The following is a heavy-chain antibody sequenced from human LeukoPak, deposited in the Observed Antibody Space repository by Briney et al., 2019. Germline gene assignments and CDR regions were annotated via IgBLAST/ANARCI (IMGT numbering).Heavy chain of an antibody. CDR3: ARDLDYYDSSGSGWFDP. CDR1: GYTFTGYY. D-gene: IGHD3-22*01. J-gene: IGHJ5*02. CDR2: VSPNSGAT. Sequence: ASVKVSCKASGYTFTGYYTHWVRQAPGQGLEWMGWVSPNSGATNYAQKFQGRVTMTRDTSISTAYMELRSLRSDDTAVYYCARDLDYYDSSGSGWFDPWGQGTLVTVSS. V-gene: IGHV1-2*02.